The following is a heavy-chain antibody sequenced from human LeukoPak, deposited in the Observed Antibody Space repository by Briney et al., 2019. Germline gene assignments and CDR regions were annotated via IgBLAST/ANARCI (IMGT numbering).Heavy chain of an antibody. CDR3: ASGRDDRFDY. D-gene: IGHD1-1*01. CDR1: GYTFTAYY. J-gene: IGHJ4*02. V-gene: IGHV1-18*04. CDR2: ISAYNGNT. Sequence: GASVKVSCKASGYTFTAYYLHWVRQAPGQGLEWMGWISAYNGNTNYAQKLQGRVTMTTDTSTSTAYMELRSLRSDDTAVYYCASGRDDRFDYWGQGTLVTVSS.